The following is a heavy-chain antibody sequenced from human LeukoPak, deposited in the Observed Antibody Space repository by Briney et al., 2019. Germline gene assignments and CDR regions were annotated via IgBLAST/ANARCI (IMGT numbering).Heavy chain of an antibody. V-gene: IGHV3-74*01. CDR2: IKSDGSST. Sequence: GGSLRLSCAASGFTFSTYWMHWVRQAPGKGLVWVSRIKSDGSSTSYADSVKGRFTITRDNAKNTLYLQMNSLRAEDTAVYYCTRDQVYCSGGYCYFEYWGQGTLVSASS. CDR1: GFTFSTYW. D-gene: IGHD2-15*01. CDR3: TRDQVYCSGGYCYFEY. J-gene: IGHJ4*02.